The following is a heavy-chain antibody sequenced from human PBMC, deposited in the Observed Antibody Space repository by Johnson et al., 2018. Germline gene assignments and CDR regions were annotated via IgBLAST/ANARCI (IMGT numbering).Heavy chain of an antibody. D-gene: IGHD2-2*01. V-gene: IGHV1-46*01. J-gene: IGHJ6*03. CDR1: GSTFSTYY. Sequence: QLVESVAEVKKPVASVKLSCKASGSTFSTYYMPWVRQAPGQGLEWMGIINPSGGRTTYAQKFQGRVTMTTDTSTSTVYMELSSLRSEDTAVYYCARGFCTSTTCSNYYFYYYMDVWGKGTTVTVSS. CDR2: INPSGGRT. CDR3: ARGFCTSTTCSNYYFYYYMDV.